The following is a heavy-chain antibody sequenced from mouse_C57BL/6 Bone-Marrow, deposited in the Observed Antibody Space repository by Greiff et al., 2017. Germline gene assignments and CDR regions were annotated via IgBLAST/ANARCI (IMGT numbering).Heavy chain of an antibody. D-gene: IGHD1-1*01. CDR1: GFTFSSYG. CDR2: ISSGGSYT. CDR3: ARQLLLRY. J-gene: IGHJ3*01. Sequence: EVQLKESGGDLVKPGGSLKLSCAASGFTFSSYGMSWVRQTPDKRLEWVATISSGGSYTYYPDSVKGRFTISRDNAKNTLYLQMSSLKSEDTAMYYCARQLLLRYWGQGTLVTVSA. V-gene: IGHV5-6*01.